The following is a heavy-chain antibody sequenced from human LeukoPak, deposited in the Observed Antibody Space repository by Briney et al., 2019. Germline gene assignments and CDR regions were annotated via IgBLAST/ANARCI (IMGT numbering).Heavy chain of an antibody. CDR3: ARDLGYSGFDWAP. CDR1: GDSIASTIYY. V-gene: IGHV4-39*07. D-gene: IGHD5-12*01. Sequence: SETLSLTCSVSGDSIASTIYYWGWIRQPPGKGLEWIGNIYYSGSTYYTPSLKSRVIISIDTSKNQFSLKVAAVTAADTAVYYCARDLGYSGFDWAPWGQGTLVTVSS. CDR2: IYYSGST. J-gene: IGHJ5*02.